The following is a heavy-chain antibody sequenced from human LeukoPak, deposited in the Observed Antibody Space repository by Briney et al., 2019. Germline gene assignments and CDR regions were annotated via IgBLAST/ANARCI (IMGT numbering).Heavy chain of an antibody. CDR1: GGSISSGDYY. D-gene: IGHD3-16*02. J-gene: IGHJ5*02. V-gene: IGHV4-30-4*01. CDR2: IYYSGST. CDR3: ARITPGGLRLGELSLLADP. Sequence: ASETLSLTCTVSGGSISSGDYYWSWIRQPPGKGLEWIGYIYYSGSTYYNPSLKSRVTISVDTSKNQFSLKLSSVTAADTAVYYCARITPGGLRLGELSLLADPWGQGTLVTVSS.